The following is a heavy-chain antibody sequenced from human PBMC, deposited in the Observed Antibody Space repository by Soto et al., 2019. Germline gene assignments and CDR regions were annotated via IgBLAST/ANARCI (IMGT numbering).Heavy chain of an antibody. Sequence: PSETLSLTCTVSGDFLSSYYWSWIRQSPVKGLEWIGYIYYGGITNYNASLKSRVTISIDTSKNQFSLKLNFVAAADTALYFCARGGCSGGRCQALDYLGPGTLVTVSS. CDR2: IYYGGIT. V-gene: IGHV4-59*01. CDR3: ARGGCSGGRCQALDY. CDR1: GDFLSSYY. J-gene: IGHJ4*02. D-gene: IGHD2-15*01.